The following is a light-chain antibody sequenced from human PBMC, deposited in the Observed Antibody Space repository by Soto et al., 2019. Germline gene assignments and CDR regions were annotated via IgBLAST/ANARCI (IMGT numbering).Light chain of an antibody. J-gene: IGKJ4*01. CDR2: KAS. V-gene: IGKV1-5*03. CDR3: QQYISYPLT. Sequence: DIQMTQSPSTLSASVGDRVTITCRASQSISNWLAWYQQRPGKAPKLLIYKASSLENEVPSRFSGSGSGTEFTLTISSLQPDDFATYYCQQYISYPLTFGGGTKVESK. CDR1: QSISNW.